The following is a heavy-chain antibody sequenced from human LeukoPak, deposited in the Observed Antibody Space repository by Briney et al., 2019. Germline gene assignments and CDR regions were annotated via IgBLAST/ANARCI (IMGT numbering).Heavy chain of an antibody. D-gene: IGHD1-26*01. Sequence: SETLSLTCAVYGDSFSGYYWSWLRQPPGKGLEWIGEINHSGSTNYNPSLKSRVTISVDTSKNQFSLQLSSVTAADTAVYYCGSADSGSYQNYWGQGTLVTVSS. CDR2: INHSGST. CDR3: GSADSGSYQNY. J-gene: IGHJ4*02. CDR1: GDSFSGYY. V-gene: IGHV4-34*01.